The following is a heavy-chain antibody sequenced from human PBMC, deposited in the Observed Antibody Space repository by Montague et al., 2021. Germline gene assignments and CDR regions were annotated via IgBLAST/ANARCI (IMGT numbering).Heavy chain of an antibody. CDR1: GFTFSNYW. CDR3: ARDQGQGYCGGDCYVGLDS. J-gene: IGHJ4*02. CDR2: IKQDGSEK. D-gene: IGHD2-21*01. V-gene: IGHV3-7*01. Sequence: SLRLSCAASGFTFSNYWMSWVRQAPGKGLEWVANIKQDGSEKHYVDSVKGRFTISRDNAKNSLYLKMNSLRAEDTAVYFCARDQGQGYCGGDCYVGLDSWGQGTLVTVSS.